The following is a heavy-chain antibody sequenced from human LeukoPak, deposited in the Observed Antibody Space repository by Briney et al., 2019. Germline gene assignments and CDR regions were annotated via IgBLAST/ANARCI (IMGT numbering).Heavy chain of an antibody. V-gene: IGHV1-18*01. CDR1: GYTFTSYG. J-gene: IGHJ6*02. CDR3: ARDLGSGWYGYYYYGMDV. Sequence: ASVKVSCKASGYTFTSYGISWVRQAPGQGLEWMGWISAYNGNTNYAQKLQGRVTMTTDTSTSTAYVELRSLRSDDTAVYYCARDLGSGWYGYYYYGMDVWGQGTTVTVSS. D-gene: IGHD6-19*01. CDR2: ISAYNGNT.